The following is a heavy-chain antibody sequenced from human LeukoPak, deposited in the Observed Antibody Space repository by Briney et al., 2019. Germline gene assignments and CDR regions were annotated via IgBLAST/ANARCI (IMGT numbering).Heavy chain of an antibody. D-gene: IGHD2-2*01. CDR1: GFTFSSHS. CDR3: ARAGLYQLLWAFDY. V-gene: IGHV3-21*01. CDR2: ISSTTSYI. J-gene: IGHJ4*02. Sequence: GGSLRLSCAASGFTFSSHSMNWVRQAPGKGLEWASSISSTTSYIHYADSVKGRFTISRDNVNNSLYLQMNNLRAEDTAVYYCARAGLYQLLWAFDYWGQGNLVTVSS.